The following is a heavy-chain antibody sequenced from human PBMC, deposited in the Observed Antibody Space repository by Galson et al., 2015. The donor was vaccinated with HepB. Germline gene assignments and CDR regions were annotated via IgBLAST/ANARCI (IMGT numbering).Heavy chain of an antibody. Sequence: SLRLSCAASGFTFSNYWMSWVRQAPGKGLEWVATIKQDGSETYYVDSMKGRFTISRDNARNSLYLQMNSLRAEDTAVYSCARVTHWLVVDPWGQGTLVTVSS. CDR3: ARVTHWLVVDP. CDR2: IKQDGSET. V-gene: IGHV3-7*03. D-gene: IGHD6-19*01. J-gene: IGHJ5*02. CDR1: GFTFSNYW.